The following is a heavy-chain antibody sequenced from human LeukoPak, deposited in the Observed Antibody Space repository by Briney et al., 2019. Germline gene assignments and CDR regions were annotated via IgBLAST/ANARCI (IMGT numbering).Heavy chain of an antibody. J-gene: IGHJ4*02. CDR1: GFTFSNYW. V-gene: IGHV3-74*01. CDR2: INSDGSST. Sequence: GGSLRLSCVASGFTFSNYWMHWVRQAPGKGLVWVSRINSDGSSTRYADSVKGRFTISRDNAKNTLYLQMNSLRAEDTAVYYCARASGYGSFDYWGQGTLVTVSS. CDR3: ARASGYGSFDY. D-gene: IGHD5-12*01.